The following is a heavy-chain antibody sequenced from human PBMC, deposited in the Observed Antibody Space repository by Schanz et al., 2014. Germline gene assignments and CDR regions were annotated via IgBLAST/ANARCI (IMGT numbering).Heavy chain of an antibody. CDR1: GFTFSDHY. J-gene: IGHJ3*02. CDR3: ARENLNWEAFDI. D-gene: IGHD7-27*01. CDR2: ISRDGTTS. V-gene: IGHV3-11*01. Sequence: VQLLESGGALVQPGGSLRLSCAASGFTFSDHYMDWVRQAPGKGLEWLSYISRDGTTSYYADSVKGRFTISRDNAKNSLYLEMTSLRGEDTAVYYCARENLNWEAFDIWGQGTVVTVSS.